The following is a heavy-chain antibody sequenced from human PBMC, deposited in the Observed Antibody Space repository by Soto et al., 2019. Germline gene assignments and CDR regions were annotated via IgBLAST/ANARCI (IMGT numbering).Heavy chain of an antibody. D-gene: IGHD6-13*01. CDR1: GYTLTELS. V-gene: IGHV1-24*01. CDR3: ATSIAAAGLEPYYYGMDV. CDR2: FDPEDGET. Sequence: QVQLVQSGAEVKKPGASVKVSCKVSGYTLTELSMHWVRQAPGKGLEWMGGFDPEDGETIYAQKFQGRVTMTEDTSTDTAYMELSSLRSEDTAVYYCATSIAAAGLEPYYYGMDVWGQGTTVTASS. J-gene: IGHJ6*02.